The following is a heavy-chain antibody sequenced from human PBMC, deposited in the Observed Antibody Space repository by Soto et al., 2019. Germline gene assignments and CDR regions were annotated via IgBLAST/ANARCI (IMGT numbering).Heavy chain of an antibody. D-gene: IGHD6-13*01. V-gene: IGHV3-53*01. CDR2: IYSGGST. CDR1: GFTVSSNY. J-gene: IGHJ3*02. CDR3: ASTSGIAAAGRAFDI. Sequence: GESLKISCAASGFTVSSNYMSWVRQAPGKGLEWVSVIYSGGSTYYADSVKGRFTISRDNSKNTLYLQMNSLRAEDTAVYYCASTSGIAAAGRAFDIWGQGTMVTVSS.